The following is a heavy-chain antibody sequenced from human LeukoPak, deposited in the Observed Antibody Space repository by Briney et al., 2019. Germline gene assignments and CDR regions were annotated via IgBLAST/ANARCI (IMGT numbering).Heavy chain of an antibody. J-gene: IGHJ3*02. CDR3: ARDHGRAYYDILTGSRIYAFDI. Sequence: SVKVSCKASGYTFTGYYMHWVRQAPGQGLEWMGGIIPIFGTANYAQKFQGRVTITADESTSTAYMELSSLRSEDTAVYYCARDHGRAYYDILTGSRIYAFDIWGQGTMVTVSS. CDR2: IIPIFGTA. CDR1: GYTFTGYY. D-gene: IGHD3-9*01. V-gene: IGHV1-69*13.